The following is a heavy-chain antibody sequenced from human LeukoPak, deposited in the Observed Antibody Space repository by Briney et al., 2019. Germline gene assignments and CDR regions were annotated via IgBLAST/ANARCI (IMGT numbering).Heavy chain of an antibody. D-gene: IGHD6-6*01. Sequence: SETLSLTCTVSGGSISSSSYYWGWIRQPPGKGLEWIGSIYYSGSTYYHPSLKSRVTISVDTSKNQFSLKLSSVTAADTAVYYCARWDSSSSLFDYWGQGTLVTVSS. V-gene: IGHV4-39*07. CDR3: ARWDSSSSLFDY. CDR2: IYYSGST. CDR1: GGSISSSSYY. J-gene: IGHJ4*02.